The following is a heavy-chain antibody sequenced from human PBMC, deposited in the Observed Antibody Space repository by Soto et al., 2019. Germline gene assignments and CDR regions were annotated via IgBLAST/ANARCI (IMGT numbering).Heavy chain of an antibody. CDR3: ARHGPFMTTVTTWDGDYDSSGYYYFDY. V-gene: IGHV1-24*01. J-gene: IGHJ4*02. CDR2: FDPEDGEA. D-gene: IGHD3-22*01. CDR1: GYTLTELA. Sequence: ASVKVSCKVSGYTLTELAMHWVGQAPGKGLEWMGGFDPEDGEAIYAQKFQGWVTMTRDTSISTAYMELSRLRSDDTAVYCCARHGPFMTTVTTWDGDYDSSGYYYFDYWGQGTLVTVSS.